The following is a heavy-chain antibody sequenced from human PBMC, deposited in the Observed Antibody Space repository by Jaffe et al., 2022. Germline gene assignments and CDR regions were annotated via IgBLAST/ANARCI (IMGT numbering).Heavy chain of an antibody. CDR2: IYYSGST. CDR1: GGSISSYY. V-gene: IGHV4-59*01. J-gene: IGHJ4*02. Sequence: QVQLQESGPGLVKPSETLSLTCTVSGGSISSYYWSWIRQPPGKGLEWIGYIYYSGSTNYNPSLKSRVTISVDTSKNQFSLKLSSVTAADTAVYYCARDPGTSHFDYWGQGTLVTVSS. CDR3: ARDPGTSHFDY. D-gene: IGHD2-2*01.